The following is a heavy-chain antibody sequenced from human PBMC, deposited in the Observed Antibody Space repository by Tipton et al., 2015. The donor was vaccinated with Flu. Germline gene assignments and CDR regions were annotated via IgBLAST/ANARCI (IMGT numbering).Heavy chain of an antibody. J-gene: IGHJ4*02. D-gene: IGHD3-16*01. CDR2: ISWNSGSI. CDR1: GFTFGDFA. CDR3: AKGTGVTWGGLSY. Sequence: SLRLSCVASGFTFGDFAMQWVRQVPGKGLEWVSGISWNSGSIGYGDSVKGRFTISRDNAKNSLYLQMDSLTVEDTALYYCAKGTGVTWGGLSYWGQGTLVTVSS. V-gene: IGHV3-9*01.